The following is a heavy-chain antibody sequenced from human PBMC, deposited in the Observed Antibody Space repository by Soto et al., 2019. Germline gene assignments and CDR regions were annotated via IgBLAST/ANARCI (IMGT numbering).Heavy chain of an antibody. CDR1: GGSISSGGYY. CDR3: AREQGITMVRGVEYYYYGMDV. V-gene: IGHV4-31*03. D-gene: IGHD3-10*01. Sequence: SETLSLTCTVSGGSISSGGYYWSWIRQHPGKGLEWIGYIYYSGSTYYNPSLKSRVTISVDTSKNQFSLKLSSVTAADTAVYYCAREQGITMVRGVEYYYYGMDVWGQGTTVTVSS. CDR2: IYYSGST. J-gene: IGHJ6*02.